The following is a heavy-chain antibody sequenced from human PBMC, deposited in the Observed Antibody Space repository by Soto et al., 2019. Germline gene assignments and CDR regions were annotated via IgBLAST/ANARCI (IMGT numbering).Heavy chain of an antibody. CDR1: GFECGTYA. V-gene: IGHV3-33*01. J-gene: IGHJ5*02. CDR2: IWFDGSKK. CDR3: ARAHTMMILDRFDP. Sequence: GGSLSLSCAASGFECGTYAIRWVRQAPGKGLEWLAVIWFDGSKKYYADSVNGRLTISRDNSKNTVYLDMNSLTADDSGVFYCARAHTMMILDRFDPWGHGTLVTVSS. D-gene: IGHD3-22*01.